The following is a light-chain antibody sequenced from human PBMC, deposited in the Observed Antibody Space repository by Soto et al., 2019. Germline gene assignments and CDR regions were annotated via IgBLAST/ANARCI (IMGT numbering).Light chain of an antibody. CDR1: QNISPS. J-gene: IGKJ1*01. CDR2: DVS. V-gene: IGKV1-5*01. Sequence: DIQLTQSPSTLSASVGDSVTITCRASQNISPSLAWYQHKPGKAPKLLMFDVSNLESGGPSRFSGSGSGTEFTLTISSLHSDDFATYYCQQYDYSRTFGQGTKVDIK. CDR3: QQYDYSRT.